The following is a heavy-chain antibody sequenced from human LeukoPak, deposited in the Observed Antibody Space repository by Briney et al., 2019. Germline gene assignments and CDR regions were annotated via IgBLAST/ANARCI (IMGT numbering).Heavy chain of an antibody. Sequence: SETLSLTCAVYGGSFSIYYWSWIRQPPGKGLEWIGEINHSGSTNYNPSLKSRVTISVDTSKNQFSLKLSSVTAADTAVYYCTRELLASNWFDPWGQGTLVTVSS. CDR2: INHSGST. V-gene: IGHV4-34*01. D-gene: IGHD1-26*01. CDR1: GGSFSIYY. CDR3: TRELLASNWFDP. J-gene: IGHJ5*02.